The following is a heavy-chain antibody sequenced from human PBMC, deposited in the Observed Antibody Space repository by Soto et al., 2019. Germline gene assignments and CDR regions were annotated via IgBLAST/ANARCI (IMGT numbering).Heavy chain of an antibody. Sequence: QVQLQQWGAGLLKPSETLSLTCAVYGGSFSGYQWTWIRQTPGKGLEWIGEINDSGNINYNPSLKGRVTIVVDTAKKQISLRLSSVTAADTAVYYCARGLILWFGELARRGGYYYYMDVWGKGTSVTVSS. D-gene: IGHD3-10*01. CDR1: GGSFSGYQ. V-gene: IGHV4-34*01. CDR2: INDSGNI. J-gene: IGHJ6*03. CDR3: ARGLILWFGELARRGGYYYYMDV.